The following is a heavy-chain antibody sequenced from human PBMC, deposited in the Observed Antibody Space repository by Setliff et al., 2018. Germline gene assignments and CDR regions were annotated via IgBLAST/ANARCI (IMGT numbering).Heavy chain of an antibody. Sequence: SETLSLTCAVSGYSISSGYYWGWIRQPPGKGLERIGSIYHSGSTYYNPSLKSRVTISVDTSKNQFSLKLSSVTAADTAVYYCARGVAAAGPFDYWGQGTLVTVSS. CDR3: ARGVAAAGPFDY. J-gene: IGHJ4*02. CDR2: IYHSGST. D-gene: IGHD6-13*01. CDR1: GYSISSGYY. V-gene: IGHV4-38-2*01.